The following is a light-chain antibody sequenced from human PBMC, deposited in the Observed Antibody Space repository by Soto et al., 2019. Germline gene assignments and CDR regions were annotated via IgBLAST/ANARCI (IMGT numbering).Light chain of an antibody. CDR2: GAS. J-gene: IGKJ5*01. Sequence: EIVLTQSPGTLSLSPGERATLSCRASQSVSSSSLAWYQQKPGQAPRLLIYGASSRATGLPDRFSGSGAGTDVTLTISRLEPEDFAGYYCQQYGQLTGVTFGQGTRLEIK. CDR3: QQYGQLTGVT. V-gene: IGKV3-20*01. CDR1: QSVSSSS.